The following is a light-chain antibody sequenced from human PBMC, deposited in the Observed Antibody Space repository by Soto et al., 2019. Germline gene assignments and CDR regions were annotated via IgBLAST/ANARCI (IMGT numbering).Light chain of an antibody. CDR2: AAS. J-gene: IGKJ2*01. V-gene: IGKV1-39*01. CDR3: KQSYSTPT. CDR1: QSISSY. Sequence: DIQMTQSPSSLSASVGDRVTITCRASQSISSYLNWYQQKPGKAPKLLIYAASSLQSGVPSRFSGSGSGTNFTLTISSLHPEDFATYYCKQSYSTPTFGQGTKLEIK.